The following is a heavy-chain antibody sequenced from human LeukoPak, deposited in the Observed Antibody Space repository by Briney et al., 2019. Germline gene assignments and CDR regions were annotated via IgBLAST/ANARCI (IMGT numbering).Heavy chain of an antibody. D-gene: IGHD3-9*01. J-gene: IGHJ4*02. CDR3: ARARTGWLSPNFDY. CDR1: GGSISSYY. CDR2: IYYSGST. Sequence: SETLSLTCTVSGGSISSYYWSWIRQPPGKGLEWIGYIYYSGSTDYNPSLKSRVTISVDTSKNQFSLKLSSVTAADTAVYYCARARTGWLSPNFDYWGQGTLVTVSS. V-gene: IGHV4-59*01.